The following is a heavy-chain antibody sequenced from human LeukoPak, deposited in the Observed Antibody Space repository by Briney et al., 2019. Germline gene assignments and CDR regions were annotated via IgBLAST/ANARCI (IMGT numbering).Heavy chain of an antibody. CDR2: INPNSGGT. J-gene: IGHJ6*02. V-gene: IGHV1-2*02. CDR1: GYTFTGYY. D-gene: IGHD3-9*01. Sequence: ASVKVSCKASGYTFTGYYMHWVRQAPGQGLEWMGWINPNSGGTNYAQKFQGRVTMTRDTSISTADMELSRLRSDDTAVYYCARAYPLSLKLYDILTGHPGGYYYYGMDVWGQGTTVTVSS. CDR3: ARAYPLSLKLYDILTGHPGGYYYYGMDV.